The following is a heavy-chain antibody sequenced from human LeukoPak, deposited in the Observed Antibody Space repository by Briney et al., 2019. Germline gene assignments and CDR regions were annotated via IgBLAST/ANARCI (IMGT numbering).Heavy chain of an antibody. D-gene: IGHD4-23*01. CDR1: GDSISSSSYY. CDR2: ISYSGTT. CDR3: ARSYYGGSHQYYFDY. J-gene: IGHJ4*02. V-gene: IGHV4-39*07. Sequence: SETLSLTCTVSGDSISSSSYYWDWIRQPPGKGLEWIGTISYSGTTYYNPSLESRVTISVDTSKNQFSLKLSSVTAADTALYYCARSYYGGSHQYYFDYWGQGTLVTVSS.